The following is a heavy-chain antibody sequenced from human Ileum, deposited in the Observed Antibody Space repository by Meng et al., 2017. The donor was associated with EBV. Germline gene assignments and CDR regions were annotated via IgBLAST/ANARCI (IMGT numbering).Heavy chain of an antibody. V-gene: IGHV4-34*01. J-gene: IGHJ4*02. CDR1: GGSFSAYN. Sequence: QVQLQPWGAGLLKPSSTLALICIAHGGSFSAYNWRWIRQPPGKGLEWIGEMSDSGITHYNPSLKSRVTISAYKSNNQFSLKLTSVTSADTAVYFCAKNGEKYFEYWGQGTLVTVSS. CDR3: AKNGEKYFEY. CDR2: MSDSGIT.